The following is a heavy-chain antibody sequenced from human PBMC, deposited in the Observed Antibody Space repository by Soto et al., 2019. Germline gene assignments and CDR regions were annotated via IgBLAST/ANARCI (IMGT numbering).Heavy chain of an antibody. CDR1: GISLSSGSFY. V-gene: IGHV4-31*03. CDR3: TRGMRGLVLAFDI. Sequence: SETLSLTCSVSGISLSSGSFYWSLIRQTPGKGLEWIGYMYFSGTTYYNPSLRSRVTIPVDTSKNQFSLRLTSVTAADTAVYYCTRGMRGLVLAFDIWGQGTMVT. J-gene: IGHJ3*02. D-gene: IGHD6-19*01. CDR2: MYFSGTT.